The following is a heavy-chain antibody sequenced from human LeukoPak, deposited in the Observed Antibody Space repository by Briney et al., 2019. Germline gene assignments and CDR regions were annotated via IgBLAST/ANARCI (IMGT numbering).Heavy chain of an antibody. J-gene: IGHJ6*02. CDR3: VRDPQRWWSGYYKPVGGYYYGMDV. CDR2: INHSGST. CDR1: GGSFSGYY. V-gene: IGHV4-34*01. Sequence: SSETLSLTCAVYGGSFSGYYWSWIRQPPGKGLEWIGEINHSGSTNYNPSLKSRVTISVDTSKNQFSLKLSSVTAADTAVYYCVRDPQRWWSGYYKPVGGYYYGMDVWGQGTTVTVSS. D-gene: IGHD3-3*01.